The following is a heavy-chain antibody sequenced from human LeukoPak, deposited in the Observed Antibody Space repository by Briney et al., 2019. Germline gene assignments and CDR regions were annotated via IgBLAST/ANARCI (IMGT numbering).Heavy chain of an antibody. J-gene: IGHJ4*02. CDR1: GGSFSGYY. Sequence: SETLSLTCAVYGGSFSGYYWSWIRQPPGKGLEWIGEINHSGSTNYNPSLKSRVTISVDTSKNQFSLKLSSVTAADTAVYYCARVRWRVLDYWGQGTLVTVSS. V-gene: IGHV4-34*01. CDR3: ARVRWRVLDY. CDR2: INHSGST. D-gene: IGHD4-23*01.